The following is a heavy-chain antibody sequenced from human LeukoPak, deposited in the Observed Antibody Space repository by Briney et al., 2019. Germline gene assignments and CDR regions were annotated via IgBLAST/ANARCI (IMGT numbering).Heavy chain of an antibody. V-gene: IGHV4-61*02. CDR2: IYTSGST. J-gene: IGHJ6*03. D-gene: IGHD5-18*01. CDR3: AREDRYSYGYGYYHYYMDV. CDR1: GGSISSGNYY. Sequence: SETLSLTCTVSGGSISSGNYYWTWIRQPAGKGLEWIGRIYTSGSTEYNPSLQSRVTISLDTSKNQFSLKLSSVTATDTAVYHCAREDRYSYGYGYYHYYMDVWGKGTTVTISS.